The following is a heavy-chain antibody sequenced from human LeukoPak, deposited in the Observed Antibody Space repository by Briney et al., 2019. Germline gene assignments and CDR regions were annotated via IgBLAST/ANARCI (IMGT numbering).Heavy chain of an antibody. CDR2: INHSGST. V-gene: IGHV4-34*01. CDR3: ARRYYGSGSYYRPPFDY. D-gene: IGHD3-10*01. Sequence: SETLSLTCVVYGGSFSGYYWSWIRQPPGKGLEWIGEINHSGSTNYNPSLKSRVTISLDTSKNQFSLKLSSVTAADTAVYYCARRYYGSGSYYRPPFDYWGQGTLVTVSS. CDR1: GGSFSGYY. J-gene: IGHJ4*02.